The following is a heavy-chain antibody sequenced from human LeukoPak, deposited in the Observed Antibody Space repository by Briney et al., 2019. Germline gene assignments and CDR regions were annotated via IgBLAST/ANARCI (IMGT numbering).Heavy chain of an antibody. CDR3: AKDKAPWLRGYFDH. J-gene: IGHJ4*02. CDR2: ISWNSGTI. CDR1: GFTFDDYA. D-gene: IGHD3-10*01. Sequence: GGSLRLSCAASGFTFDDYAMHWVRQVPGKGLQWVSGISWNSGTIQYADSSKGRFTISRDNANNSLYLQMDSLGPEDTAFYYCAKDKAPWLRGYFDHWGQGNLVTVSS. V-gene: IGHV3-9*01.